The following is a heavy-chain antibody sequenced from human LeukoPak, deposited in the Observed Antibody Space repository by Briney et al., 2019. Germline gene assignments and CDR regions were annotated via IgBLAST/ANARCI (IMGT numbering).Heavy chain of an antibody. J-gene: IGHJ4*02. D-gene: IGHD1-7*01. Sequence: ASVKVSCKASGYSFFGYGITWVRQAPGQGLEWMGWFNPENGNTNYAQKVQGRVTMTADTSTSTSYMELRSLRSDDTAVYYCARGVELIDYWGQGTLVTVSS. CDR3: ARGVELIDY. V-gene: IGHV1-18*01. CDR1: GYSFFGYG. CDR2: FNPENGNT.